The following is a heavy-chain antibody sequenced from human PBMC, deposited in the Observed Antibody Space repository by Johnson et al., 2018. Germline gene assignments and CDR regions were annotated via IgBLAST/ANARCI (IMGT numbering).Heavy chain of an antibody. Sequence: QVQLQESGPGLVKPSETLSLTCTVSGGSISSYYWSWIRQPPGKGLEWIGYIYYSGGTNYNPSLKSRVTLSVDTSKNQFSLKLSCVTAADTAVYYCAREGLGELSSLMDVWGKGTTVTVSS. V-gene: IGHV4-59*01. CDR2: IYYSGGT. J-gene: IGHJ6*03. CDR1: GGSISSYY. CDR3: AREGLGELSSLMDV. D-gene: IGHD3-16*02.